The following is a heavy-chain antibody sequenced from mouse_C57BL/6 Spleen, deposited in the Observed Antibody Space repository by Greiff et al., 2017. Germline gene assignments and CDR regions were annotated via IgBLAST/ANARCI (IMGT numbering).Heavy chain of an antibody. V-gene: IGHV1-15*01. CDR2: IDPETGGT. CDR1: GYTFTDYE. J-gene: IGHJ4*01. D-gene: IGHD2-2*01. Sequence: VKLQESGAELVRPGASVTLSCKASGYTFTDYEMHWVKQTPVHGLEWIGAIDPETGGTDYNQKFKGKAILTADKSSSTAYMELRSLTSEDSAVYYCTRWGVTTGYYCAMDYWGQGTSVTVSS. CDR3: TRWGVTTGYYCAMDY.